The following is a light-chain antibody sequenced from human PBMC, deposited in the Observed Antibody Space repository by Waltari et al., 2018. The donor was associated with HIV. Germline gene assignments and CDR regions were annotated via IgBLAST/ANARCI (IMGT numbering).Light chain of an antibody. CDR3: QSTDNSGTYVV. CDR2: KED. CDR1: ALPKQF. J-gene: IGLJ3*02. Sequence: YELTQPPSVSVPPVQTARIICSGDALPKQFVYWYHQKPGQAPIMVIYKEDERPAGIPQRFSGSSSGTTDTLTISGVQAEDEADYHCQSTDNSGTYVVFGGGTKLTVV. V-gene: IGLV3-25*03.